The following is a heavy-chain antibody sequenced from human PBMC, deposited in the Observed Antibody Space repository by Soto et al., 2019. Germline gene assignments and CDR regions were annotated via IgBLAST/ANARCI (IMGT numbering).Heavy chain of an antibody. CDR3: ARHPFGGYAFDS. D-gene: IGHD3-16*01. V-gene: IGHV4-39*01. CDR1: SACIYSRVHY. CDR2: VFYNGSP. J-gene: IGHJ4*02. Sequence: SQTLSVDCTVCSACIYSRVHYYEWVRQSPGKGLEWIASVFYNGSPYHNPSLESRVSISVDTSDNQFSLKVTSVTAANTGIYYCARHPFGGYAFDSWGQGTLVTVSS.